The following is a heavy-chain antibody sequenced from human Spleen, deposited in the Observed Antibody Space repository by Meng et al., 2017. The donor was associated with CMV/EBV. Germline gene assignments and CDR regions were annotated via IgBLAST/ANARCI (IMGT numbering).Heavy chain of an antibody. CDR1: GGSITSGDYY. CDR3: ARFCSGGDCYGGGY. CDR2: IYYSGST. J-gene: IGHJ4*02. Sequence: SETLSLTCTVSGGSITSGDYYWGWIRRPLGKGLEWIGSIYYSGSTYYNPSLKSRVTISVDTSKNQFSLNLSSVTAADTAVYYCARFCSGGDCYGGGYWGQGTLVTVSS. D-gene: IGHD2-21*01. V-gene: IGHV4-39*07.